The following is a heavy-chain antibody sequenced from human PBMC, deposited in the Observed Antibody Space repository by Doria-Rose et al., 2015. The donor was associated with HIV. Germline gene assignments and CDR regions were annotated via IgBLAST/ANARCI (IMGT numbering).Heavy chain of an antibody. Sequence: QVTLKESGPVLVKPTETLTLTCTVSGVSLSSPGMGVSWIRQPPGKALEWLANIFADDERSYKTSLKSRLTISRGTAKSQMALTMTDMDPVDTATYYCARIKICRWYHKYYFDCWGQGTLVIVSA. V-gene: IGHV2-26*01. J-gene: IGHJ4*02. CDR1: GVSLSSPGMG. D-gene: IGHD6-13*01. CDR2: IFADDER. CDR3: ARIKICRWYHKYYFDC.